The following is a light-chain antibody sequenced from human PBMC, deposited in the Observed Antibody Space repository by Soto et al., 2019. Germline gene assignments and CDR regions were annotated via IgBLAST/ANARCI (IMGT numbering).Light chain of an antibody. V-gene: IGLV2-8*01. Sequence: QSALTQPPSASGSPGQSVTITCSGTSSDVGEENYVSWYQQHPGKVPKLILYEVSKRPSGVPDRFSGSRSGNTASLAITGLQAEDEGDYYCQSYDATLSFSVFGGGTQLTVL. CDR1: SSDVGEENY. CDR2: EVS. CDR3: QSYDATLSFSV. J-gene: IGLJ3*02.